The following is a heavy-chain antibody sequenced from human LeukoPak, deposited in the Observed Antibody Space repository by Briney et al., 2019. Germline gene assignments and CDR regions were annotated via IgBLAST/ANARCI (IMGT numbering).Heavy chain of an antibody. CDR1: GGSFSVYY. V-gene: IGHV4-34*01. J-gene: IGHJ4*02. Sequence: SETLSLTCAVYGGSFSVYYCSWIRQPPGKGLEWIGEINHSGSTNYNPSLKSRVTISVDTSKNQFSLKLSSVTAADTAVYYCARGTNRIRPIKNWGQGTLVTVSS. CDR2: INHSGST. D-gene: IGHD3-16*01. CDR3: ARGTNRIRPIKN.